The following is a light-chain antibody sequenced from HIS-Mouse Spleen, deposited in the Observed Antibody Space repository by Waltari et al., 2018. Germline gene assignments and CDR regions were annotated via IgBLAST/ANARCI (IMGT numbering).Light chain of an antibody. CDR3: QQYYSTPQT. Sequence: DIVMTQSPDSLAVSLGERATINCKSSQSVLYSSNNKNYLAWYQKKPGQPPKLLIPWASTRESGVPDRFSGSGSGTDFTLTISSLQAEDVAVYYCQQYYSTPQTFGQGTKVEIK. CDR1: QSVLYSSNNKNY. J-gene: IGKJ1*01. CDR2: WAS. V-gene: IGKV4-1*01.